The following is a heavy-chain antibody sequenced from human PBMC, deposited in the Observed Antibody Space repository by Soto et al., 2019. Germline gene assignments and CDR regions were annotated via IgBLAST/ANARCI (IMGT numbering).Heavy chain of an antibody. CDR3: AKEGSISWTYYFDY. CDR1: GFTFNSYS. CDR2: ISGSGGDT. Sequence: PGGSLRLSCAASGFTFNSYSMSWVRQAPGKGLEWVSAISGSGGDTYYADSVKGRFTISRDNSKNTLYLQMNSLRAEDTAVYYCAKEGSISWTYYFDYWGQGTLVTVSS. J-gene: IGHJ4*02. D-gene: IGHD6-13*01. V-gene: IGHV3-23*01.